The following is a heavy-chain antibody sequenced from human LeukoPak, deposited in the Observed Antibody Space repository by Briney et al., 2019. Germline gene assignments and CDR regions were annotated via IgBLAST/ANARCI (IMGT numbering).Heavy chain of an antibody. Sequence: GGSLRLSCGASGFPFGNYVMHGVRQAPGRGLEWVSYTSSSGSAIYYADSVKGRFTISRDNAKTSMYLQMNSLRAEDTAVYYCARGGYPYGMDVWGPGTTVTVSS. CDR2: TSSSGSAI. CDR3: ARGGYPYGMDV. CDR1: GFPFGNYV. D-gene: IGHD3-16*02. J-gene: IGHJ6*02. V-gene: IGHV3-48*03.